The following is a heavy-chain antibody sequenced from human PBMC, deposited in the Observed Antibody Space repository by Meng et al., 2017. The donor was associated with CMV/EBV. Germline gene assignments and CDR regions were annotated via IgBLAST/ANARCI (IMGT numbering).Heavy chain of an antibody. J-gene: IGHJ3*02. CDR3: ARDRWDSSGGHAFDI. V-gene: IGHV3-21*01. D-gene: IGHD3-22*01. CDR2: ISSSSSYI. Sequence: ETLSLICAVYGGSFSGYYWSSIRQPPGKGLEWVSSISSSSSYIYYADSVKGRFTISRDNAKNSLYLQMSSLRAEDTAVYYCARDRWDSSGGHAFDIWGQGTMVTVSS. CDR1: GGSFSGYY.